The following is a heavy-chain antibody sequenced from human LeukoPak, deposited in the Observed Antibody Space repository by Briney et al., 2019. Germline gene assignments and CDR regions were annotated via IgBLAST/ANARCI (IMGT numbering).Heavy chain of an antibody. CDR1: GFTFSSYG. J-gene: IGHJ3*02. V-gene: IGHV3-30*02. Sequence: GGSLRLSCAASGFTFSSYGIHWVRQAPGKGLEWVAFIQYDGTNKYYADSVKGRFTISRDNSKNTLYLQMNSLRTEDTAVYYCAKDRGAAIPCDIWGQGTMVTVSS. CDR2: IQYDGTNK. D-gene: IGHD3-10*01. CDR3: AKDRGAAIPCDI.